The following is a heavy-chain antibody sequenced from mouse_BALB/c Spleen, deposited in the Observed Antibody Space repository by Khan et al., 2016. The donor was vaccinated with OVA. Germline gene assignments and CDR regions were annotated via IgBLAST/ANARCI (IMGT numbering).Heavy chain of an antibody. CDR2: IYPGSFNT. CDR1: GYTFTTYY. CDR3: ARDEYFLWDAMDY. J-gene: IGHJ4*01. V-gene: IGHV1S56*01. Sequence: QVQLQQSGPELVKPGASVRISCKASGYTFTTYYLHWVKQRPGQGLEWIGWIYPGSFNTNYNEKIKGKATLTADKYSNTSYMQLSSLTSEDSAVNFCARDEYFLWDAMDYWGQGTSVTVSS.